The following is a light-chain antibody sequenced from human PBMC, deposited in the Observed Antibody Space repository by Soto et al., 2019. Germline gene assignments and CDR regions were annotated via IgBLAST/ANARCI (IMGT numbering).Light chain of an antibody. CDR1: SSDIGAYDY. V-gene: IGLV2-14*03. CDR2: GVR. CDR3: GSYASATLI. J-gene: IGLJ2*01. Sequence: QSVLTQPASVSGSPGQSITISCTGTSSDIGAYDYVSWFQQYSGKAPTLIIYGVRFRPSGVSSRFSGSKSGNTASLTISGLQTEDEADYYCGSYASATLIFGGGTKLTVL.